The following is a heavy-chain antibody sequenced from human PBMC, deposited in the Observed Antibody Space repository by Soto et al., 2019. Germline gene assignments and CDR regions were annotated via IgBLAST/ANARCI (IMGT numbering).Heavy chain of an antibody. Sequence: LRLRRGTVGITCRILGWRWVRQATGKGLEWVSAISANGQGKYYADSLRGLFSISRDNSRNTVFLHMDSLRAEDSAVYHWAKDPDDPRDQLHYWGQGTLVTVSS. CDR3: AKDPDDPRDQLHY. D-gene: IGHD2-2*01. V-gene: IGHV3-23*01. CDR2: ISANGQGK. J-gene: IGHJ4*02. CDR1: GITCRILG.